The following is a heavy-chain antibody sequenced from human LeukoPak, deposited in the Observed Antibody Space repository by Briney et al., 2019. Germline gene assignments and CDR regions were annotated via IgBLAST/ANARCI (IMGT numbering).Heavy chain of an antibody. J-gene: IGHJ4*02. Sequence: GGSLRLSCAASGFVFNNYWMCWVRQAPGKGLEWVANIKGDGSEKNFVDSVKGRFTISRDNAKNSLYLQVNSLRAEDTAVCYCARDFGFKVDYWGQGALVTVSS. V-gene: IGHV3-7*03. CDR3: ARDFGFKVDY. D-gene: IGHD3-10*01. CDR2: IKGDGSEK. CDR1: GFVFNNYW.